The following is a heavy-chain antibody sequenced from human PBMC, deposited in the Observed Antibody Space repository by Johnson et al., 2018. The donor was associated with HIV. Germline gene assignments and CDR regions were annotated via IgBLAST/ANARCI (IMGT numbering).Heavy chain of an antibody. CDR1: GFTFSDYY. J-gene: IGHJ3*01. CDR3: ARATYYYDTSGYLTRPRAFDV. Sequence: VQLVESGGGVVQPGRSLRLSCAASGFTFSDYYMSWVRQAPGKGLEWVSGINWNGGTPGSADSVKNRFTISRDNAKNSLYLQMNSLRAEDTALYYCARATYYYDTSGYLTRPRAFDVWGQGTMVTVSS. V-gene: IGHV3-20*04. CDR2: INWNGGTP. D-gene: IGHD3-22*01.